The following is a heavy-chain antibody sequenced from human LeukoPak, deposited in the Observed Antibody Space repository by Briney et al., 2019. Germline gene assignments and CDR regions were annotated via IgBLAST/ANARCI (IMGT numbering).Heavy chain of an antibody. J-gene: IGHJ6*03. V-gene: IGHV4-59*01. D-gene: IGHD6-6*01. CDR2: IYYSGST. Sequence: KPSETLSLTCTVSGSSISSYYWSWIRQPPGKGLEWIGYIYYSGSTNYNPSLKSRVTISVDTSKNQFSLKLSSVTAADTAVYYCARIGWAARTYYYYYMDVWGKGTTVTVSS. CDR3: ARIGWAARTYYYYYMDV. CDR1: GSSISSYY.